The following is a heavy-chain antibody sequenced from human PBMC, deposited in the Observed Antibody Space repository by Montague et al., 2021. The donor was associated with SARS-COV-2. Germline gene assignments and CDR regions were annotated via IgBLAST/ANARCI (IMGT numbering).Heavy chain of an antibody. CDR2: INQSGST. CDR3: AGRGSSGWRVAVSDELDY. CDR1: GGSFSGYY. D-gene: IGHD1-26*01. J-gene: IGHJ4*02. V-gene: IGHV4-34*01. Sequence: SETLSLTCAVYGGSFSGYYWSWIRQPPEKGLEWIGEINQSGSTNNNPSLKSRVIISVDTSKNQFSLKLSSVTAADTAVYYCAGRGSSGWRVAVSDELDYWGQGNLVIVSS.